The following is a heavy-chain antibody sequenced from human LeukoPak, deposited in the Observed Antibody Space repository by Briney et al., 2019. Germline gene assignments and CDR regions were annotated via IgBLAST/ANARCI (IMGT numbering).Heavy chain of an antibody. CDR1: GFTVSSNY. D-gene: IGHD6-19*01. CDR3: ASLYSSGWFDY. J-gene: IGHJ4*02. CDR2: IYSGGST. Sequence: GGSLRLSCAASGFTVSSNYMSWVRQAPGKGLEWVSVIYSGGSTYYADSVKGRFTISRDNSKNTLYLQMNSLRAEDTAVYYCASLYSSGWFDYWGQGTLVTVSS. V-gene: IGHV3-66*01.